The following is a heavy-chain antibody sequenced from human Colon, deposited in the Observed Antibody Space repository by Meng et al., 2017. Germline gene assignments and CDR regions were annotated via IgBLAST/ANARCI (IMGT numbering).Heavy chain of an antibody. D-gene: IGHD3-3*01. CDR3: ARMSFLRAFDI. J-gene: IGHJ3*02. Sequence: SGPTLVKPTQTLTLTCTFSGFSLSTSGMRVSWIRQPPGKALEWLARIDWDDDKFYSTSLKTRLTISKDTSKNQVVLTMTNMDPVDAATYYCARMSFLRAFDIWGQGTMVTVSS. CDR1: GFSLSTSGMR. CDR2: IDWDDDK. V-gene: IGHV2-70*04.